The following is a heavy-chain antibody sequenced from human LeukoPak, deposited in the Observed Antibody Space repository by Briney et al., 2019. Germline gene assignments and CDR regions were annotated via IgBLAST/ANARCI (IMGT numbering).Heavy chain of an antibody. D-gene: IGHD3-9*01. CDR2: INPNSGGT. CDR1: GYTFTGYY. CDR3: AREKGPDYDILTGYSSGGMDV. J-gene: IGHJ6*02. Sequence: ASVKVSFKASGYTFTGYYMHWVRQAPGPGLEWMGWINPNSGGTNYAQKFQGRVTMTRDTSISTAYMELSRLRSDDTAVYYCAREKGPDYDILTGYSSGGMDVWGQGTTVTVSS. V-gene: IGHV1-2*02.